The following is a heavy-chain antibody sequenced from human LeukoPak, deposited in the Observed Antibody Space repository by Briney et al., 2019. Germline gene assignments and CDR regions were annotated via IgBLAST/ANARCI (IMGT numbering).Heavy chain of an antibody. D-gene: IGHD6-19*01. CDR3: ARGLDSSGWYGRRAFDI. Sequence: SVKVSCKASGGTFSRFTISWVRQAPGQGFEWMGGVTPMFGTANFAQRFQGRVSITADESTSTAFMELSSLRSEDTAVYYCARGLDSSGWYGRRAFDIWGQGTMVTVSS. CDR2: VTPMFGTA. J-gene: IGHJ3*02. V-gene: IGHV1-69*13. CDR1: GGTFSRFT.